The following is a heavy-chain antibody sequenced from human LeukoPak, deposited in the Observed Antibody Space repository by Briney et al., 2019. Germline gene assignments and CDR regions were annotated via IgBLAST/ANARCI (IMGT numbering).Heavy chain of an antibody. CDR2: ISSSSSYI. CDR3: ARYYDYDSRGYYYYFDY. J-gene: IGHJ4*02. D-gene: IGHD3-22*01. V-gene: IGHV3-21*01. Sequence: GGSLRLSCAATGFTFSSYSLNWVRQAPGKGLEWVSSISSSSSYIYYADSVKGRFTISRDNAKNSLYLQMNSLRAEDTALYYCARYYDYDSRGYYYYFDYWGQGTLVTVSS. CDR1: GFTFSSYS.